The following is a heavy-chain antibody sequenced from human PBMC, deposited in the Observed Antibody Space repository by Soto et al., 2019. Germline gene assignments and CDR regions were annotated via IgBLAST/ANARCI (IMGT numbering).Heavy chain of an antibody. J-gene: IGHJ6*02. Sequence: PSETLSLTCTVSGGSISSGGYYWSWIRQHPGKGLEWIGYIYYSGSTYYNPSLKSRVTISVDTSKNQFSLKLSSVTAADTAVYYCARGGITIFGVVQNYYYYGMDVWGQGTTVTVSS. D-gene: IGHD3-3*01. CDR2: IYYSGST. CDR1: GGSISSGGYY. V-gene: IGHV4-31*03. CDR3: ARGGITIFGVVQNYYYYGMDV.